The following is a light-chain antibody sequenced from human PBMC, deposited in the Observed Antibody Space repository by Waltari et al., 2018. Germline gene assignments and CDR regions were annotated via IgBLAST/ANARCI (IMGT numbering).Light chain of an antibody. CDR2: GAS. V-gene: IGKV3-20*01. J-gene: IGKJ2*01. CDR1: QSVSSSY. Sequence: DIVLTQSPGTLSLSPGERATLSCRASQSVSSSYLAWYQQKPGQAPRLLIYGASSRATGIPDRFSCSGSGTDFTLTISRLEPEDFAVYYCQQYGSSPPLTFGQGTKLEIK. CDR3: QQYGSSPPLT.